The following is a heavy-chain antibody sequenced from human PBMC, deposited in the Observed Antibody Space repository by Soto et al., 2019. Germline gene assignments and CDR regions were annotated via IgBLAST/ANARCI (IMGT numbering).Heavy chain of an antibody. D-gene: IGHD3-16*02. J-gene: IGHJ4*02. CDR3: ARGRYLFDS. CDR2: IRVYDGDT. CDR1: GYTFTSYG. Sequence: ASVKVSCKASGYTFTSYGISWVRQAPGQGLEWMGWIRVYDGDTNYAHKFQGRVTVTSDKYTSTAYMELRGLRSDDTAVYYCARGRYLFDSRGQATLVTVSS. V-gene: IGHV1-18*01.